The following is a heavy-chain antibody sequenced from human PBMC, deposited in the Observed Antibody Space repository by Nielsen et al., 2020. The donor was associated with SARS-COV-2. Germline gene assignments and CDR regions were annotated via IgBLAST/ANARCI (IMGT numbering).Heavy chain of an antibody. CDR1: GFTFSSYE. J-gene: IGHJ4*02. CDR3: ARAASIAVAGDY. D-gene: IGHD6-19*01. CDR2: ISSSGSTI. Sequence: GGSLRLSCAASGFTFSSYEMNWVRQAPGKGLEWVSYISSSGSTIYYADSVKGRFTISRDNAKNSLYLQMNSLRAEDTAVYYCARAASIAVAGDYWGQGTLVTVSS. V-gene: IGHV3-48*03.